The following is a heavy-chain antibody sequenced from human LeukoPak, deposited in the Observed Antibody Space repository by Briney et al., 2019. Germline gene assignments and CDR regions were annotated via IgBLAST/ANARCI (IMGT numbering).Heavy chain of an antibody. J-gene: IGHJ4*02. CDR3: TRGKTVTFEN. CDR1: GESMSTFF. V-gene: IGHV4-34*01. CDR2: TSDRGTT. D-gene: IGHD2-21*02. Sequence: SETLSLTCAVYGESMSTFFWNWIRQPPGKGLEWIGETSDRGTTTYNSAFKSRVTISLDTPKRRFSLTLTSVTAADTAVYYCTRGKTVTFENWGQGSLVTVSS.